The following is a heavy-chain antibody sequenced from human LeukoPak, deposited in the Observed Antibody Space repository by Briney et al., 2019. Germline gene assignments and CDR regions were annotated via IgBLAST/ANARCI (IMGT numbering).Heavy chain of an antibody. D-gene: IGHD1-26*01. J-gene: IGHJ4*02. V-gene: IGHV3-9*01. CDR1: GFTFDDYA. CDR3: AKDRASDSGGFQVFDY. Sequence: GRSLRLSCAASGFTFDDYAMHWVRQAPGKGLEWVSGISWNSCSIGYADSVKGRFTISRDNAKNSLYLQMNSLRAEDTALYYCAKDRASDSGGFQVFDYWGQGTLVTVSS. CDR2: ISWNSCSI.